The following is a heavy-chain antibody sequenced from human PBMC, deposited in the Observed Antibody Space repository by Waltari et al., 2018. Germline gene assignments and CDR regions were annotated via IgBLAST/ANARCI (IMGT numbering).Heavy chain of an antibody. V-gene: IGHV3-43D*04. Sequence: EVQLVESGGVVVQPGGSLRLSCAASGFTFDDYAMHWVRQAPGKGLEGVSLISWDGGRTYYADSVKGRFTISRDNSKNSLYLQMNSLRAEDTALYYCAKAFYGDYWYFDLWGRGTLVTVSS. CDR3: AKAFYGDYWYFDL. D-gene: IGHD4-17*01. CDR1: GFTFDDYA. CDR2: ISWDGGRT. J-gene: IGHJ2*01.